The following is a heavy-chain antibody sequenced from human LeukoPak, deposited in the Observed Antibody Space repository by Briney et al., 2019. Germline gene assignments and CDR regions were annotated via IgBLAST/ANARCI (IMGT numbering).Heavy chain of an antibody. J-gene: IGHJ4*02. V-gene: IGHV3-48*03. CDR2: ISSSGSTI. D-gene: IGHD4-17*01. Sequence: GGSLRLSCAASGFTFSSYEMNWVRRAPGKGLEWVSYISSSGSTIYYADSVKGRFTISRDNAKNSLYLQMNSLRAEDTAVYYCARAGRGDDYGDYYFDYWGQGTLVTVSS. CDR1: GFTFSSYE. CDR3: ARAGRGDDYGDYYFDY.